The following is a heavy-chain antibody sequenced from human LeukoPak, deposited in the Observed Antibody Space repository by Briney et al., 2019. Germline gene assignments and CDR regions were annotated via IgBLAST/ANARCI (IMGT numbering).Heavy chain of an antibody. CDR1: GGSISSSSYY. Sequence: SETLSLTCIVSGGSISSSSYYWGWIRQPPGKGLEWIGSIYYSGSTYYNPSLKSRATISVDTSKNQFSLKLSSVTAADTAVYYCARGLRGYYYYYMDVWGKGTTVTVSS. CDR3: ARGLRGYYYYYMDV. D-gene: IGHD2-15*01. CDR2: IYYSGST. J-gene: IGHJ6*03. V-gene: IGHV4-39*07.